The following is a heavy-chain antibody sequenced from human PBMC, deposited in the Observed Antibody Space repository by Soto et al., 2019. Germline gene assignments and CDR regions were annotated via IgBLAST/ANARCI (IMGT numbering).Heavy chain of an antibody. CDR1: GFTFSSYS. D-gene: IGHD3-10*01. J-gene: IGHJ6*02. CDR2: ISYDGSDK. Sequence: QVQLVKSGGGVLQPGRSLRLSCAASGFTFSSYSMHWVRQAPGKGLEWVAVISYDGSDKYYADSVKGRFTISRDNSKNTLYLQMNSLRAEDTAVYYCAREAGVYGSGSYGMDVWGQGTTVTVSS. CDR3: AREAGVYGSGSYGMDV. V-gene: IGHV3-30-3*01.